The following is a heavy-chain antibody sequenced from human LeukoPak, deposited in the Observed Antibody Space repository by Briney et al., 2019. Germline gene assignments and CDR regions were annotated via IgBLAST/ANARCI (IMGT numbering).Heavy chain of an antibody. CDR2: IRSKANSYAT. CDR1: GFTFSGFA. V-gene: IGHV3-73*01. CDR3: TRLSSSSGGY. J-gene: IGHJ4*02. Sequence: GGSLKLSCAASGFTFSGFAIHWVRQASGKGLEWVGRIRSKANSYATAYAASVKGRFTISRDDSKNTAYLQMNSLKTEDTAVYYCTRLSSSSGGYWGQGTLVTVSS. D-gene: IGHD6-6*01.